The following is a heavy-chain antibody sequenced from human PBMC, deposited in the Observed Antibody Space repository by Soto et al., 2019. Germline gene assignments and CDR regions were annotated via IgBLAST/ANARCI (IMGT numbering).Heavy chain of an antibody. J-gene: IGHJ4*02. Sequence: PSETLSLTCAVSGDSITNNKWWTWVRQPPGKGLEWIGEIYHSGSTHYNPSLKSRLTISVDKSKNQFSLKLTSVTAADTGVYYCATGGAGMNFDYWGQGTLVTVSS. CDR1: GDSITNNKW. CDR2: IYHSGST. D-gene: IGHD6-19*01. V-gene: IGHV4-4*02. CDR3: ATGGAGMNFDY.